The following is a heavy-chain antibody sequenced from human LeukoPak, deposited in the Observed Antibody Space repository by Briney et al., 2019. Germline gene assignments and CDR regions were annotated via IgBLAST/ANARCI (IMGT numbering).Heavy chain of an antibody. J-gene: IGHJ5*02. CDR3: ARLRIAAAVIWFDP. CDR1: GGSISSYY. Sequence: TPSETLSLTCTVSGGSISSYYWSWIRQPPGKGLEWIGYIYTSGSTNYSPSLKSRVTISVDTSKNQFSLKLSSVTAADTAVYYCARLRIAAAVIWFDPWGQGTLVTVSS. CDR2: IYTSGST. D-gene: IGHD6-13*01. V-gene: IGHV4-4*09.